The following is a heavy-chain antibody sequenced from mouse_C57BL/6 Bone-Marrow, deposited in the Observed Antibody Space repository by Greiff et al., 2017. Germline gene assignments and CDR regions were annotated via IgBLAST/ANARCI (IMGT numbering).Heavy chain of an antibody. D-gene: IGHD2-3*01. CDR1: GYTFTSYW. V-gene: IGHV1-55*01. CDR2: IYPGSGST. J-gene: IGHJ4*01. CDR3: GREGYYPHYYAMDY. Sequence: QVQLQQSGAELVKPGASVKMSCKASGYTFTSYWITWVKQRPGQGLEWIGDIYPGSGSTNYNEKFKSKATLTVDTSSSTAYMQLSSLTSEDSAVYYCGREGYYPHYYAMDYWGQGTSVTVSS.